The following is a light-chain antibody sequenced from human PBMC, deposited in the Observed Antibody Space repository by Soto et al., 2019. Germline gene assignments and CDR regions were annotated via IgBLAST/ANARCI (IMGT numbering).Light chain of an antibody. CDR3: SSYSTPTQGVF. J-gene: IGLJ2*01. CDR1: SSDVGGYIY. CDR2: EAT. Sequence: QSVLTQPASVSGSPGQSITISCTGTSSDVGGYIYVSWYQHHPGKAPKLIIYEATNRPSGVSNRFSGSGSENTASLTISGLQAEDEAIYYCSSYSTPTQGVFFGGGTKVTVL. V-gene: IGLV2-14*01.